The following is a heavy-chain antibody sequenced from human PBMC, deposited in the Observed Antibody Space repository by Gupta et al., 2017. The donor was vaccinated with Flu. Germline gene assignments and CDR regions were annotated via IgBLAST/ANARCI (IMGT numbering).Heavy chain of an antibody. CDR1: GFPFSRYG. Sequence: QVQLVESGGGVVQPGRSIRLSCAASGFPFSRYGMHWVRQAPGKGLEWVAIIWYDGSNKYYADSVKGRFTISRDNSKGTLDLQMSSLRAEDTAVYYCARDYYDSSGYPRIDYWGQGTLVTVSS. J-gene: IGHJ4*02. CDR3: ARDYYDSSGYPRIDY. CDR2: IWYDGSNK. D-gene: IGHD3-22*01. V-gene: IGHV3-33*01.